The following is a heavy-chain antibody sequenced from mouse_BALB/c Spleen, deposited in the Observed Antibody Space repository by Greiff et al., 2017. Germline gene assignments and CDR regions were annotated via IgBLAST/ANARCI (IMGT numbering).Heavy chain of an antibody. Sequence: EVQLQQSGAELVKPGASVKLSCTASGFNIKDTYMHWVKQRPEQGLEWIGRIDPANGNTKYDPKFQGKATITADTSSNTAYLQLSSLTSEDAAVYYCARGWLLRWVDYWGQGTSVTVSS. J-gene: IGHJ4*01. CDR1: GFNIKDTY. V-gene: IGHV14-3*02. CDR2: IDPANGNT. D-gene: IGHD2-3*01. CDR3: ARGWLLRWVDY.